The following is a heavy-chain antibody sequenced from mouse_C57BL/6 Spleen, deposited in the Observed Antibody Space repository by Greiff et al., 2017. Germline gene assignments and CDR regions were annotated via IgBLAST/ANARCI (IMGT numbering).Heavy chain of an antibody. CDR2: FYPGSGSI. V-gene: IGHV1-62-2*01. D-gene: IGHD2-3*01. CDR3: ARDEDEDGGWEGYYEGAMDD. Sequence: VQLQQSGAELVKPGASVKLSCKASGYTFTEYTIHWVQQRSGQGLEWIGWFYPGSGSIKYNEKFKDKATLTADKSSSTVYMELSRWTSEDAAVYFEARDEDEDGGWEGYYEGAMDDWGQGTSVTVSS. J-gene: IGHJ4*01. CDR1: GYTFTEYT.